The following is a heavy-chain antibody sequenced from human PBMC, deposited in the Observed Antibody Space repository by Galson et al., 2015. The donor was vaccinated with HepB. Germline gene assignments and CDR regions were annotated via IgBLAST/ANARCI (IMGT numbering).Heavy chain of an antibody. CDR1: GGTFSSYT. Sequence: SVKVSCKASGGTFSSYTISWVRQAPGQGLEWMGRIIPILGIANYAQKFQGRVTITADKSTSTAYMELSSLRSEDTAVYYCARQGDMDGASGYDVWGQGTLVTVSS. CDR3: ARQGDMDGASGYDV. J-gene: IGHJ4*02. V-gene: IGHV1-69*02. CDR2: IIPILGIA. D-gene: IGHD5-12*01.